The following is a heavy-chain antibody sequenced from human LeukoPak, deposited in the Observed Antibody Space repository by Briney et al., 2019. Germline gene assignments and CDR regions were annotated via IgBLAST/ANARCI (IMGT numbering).Heavy chain of an antibody. V-gene: IGHV1-18*01. Sequence: ASVKVSCKPSGYTFTIYGVTRVRQAPGHALEWMGWINPSTGDTSFAQRFRDRVTMTTDTSTTAAYMEVRSLRSEDTAVYYCVREKNGWFDPWGQGTLVTVSS. CDR1: GYTFTIYG. CDR2: INPSTGDT. J-gene: IGHJ5*02. D-gene: IGHD2-8*01. CDR3: VREKNGWFDP.